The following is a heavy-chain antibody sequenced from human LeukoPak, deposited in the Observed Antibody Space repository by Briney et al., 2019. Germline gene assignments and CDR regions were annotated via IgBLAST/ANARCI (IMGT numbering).Heavy chain of an antibody. CDR2: ISSSSSYI. D-gene: IGHD3-3*01. Sequence: PGGSLRLSCAASGFTFSSYSMNWVRQAPGKGLEWVSSISSSSSYIYYADSVKGRFTISRDNAKNSLYLQMNSLRAEDTAVYYCARDPGQYDFWSGYQNYFDYWGQGTLVTVSS. J-gene: IGHJ4*02. CDR3: ARDPGQYDFWSGYQNYFDY. V-gene: IGHV3-21*01. CDR1: GFTFSSYS.